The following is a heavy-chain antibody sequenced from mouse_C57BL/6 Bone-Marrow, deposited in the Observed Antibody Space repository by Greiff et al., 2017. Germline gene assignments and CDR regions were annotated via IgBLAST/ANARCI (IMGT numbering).Heavy chain of an antibody. Sequence: VQLQESGAELVRPGTSVKVSCKASGYAFTNYLIEWVKQRPGQGLEWIGVINPGSGGNNYNEKFKGKATLTANKSSSTAYMQVSSLTSEDSAVYFCARSIYYCPYWYFDVWGTGTTVTASS. J-gene: IGHJ1*03. D-gene: IGHD2-1*01. V-gene: IGHV1-54*01. CDR3: ARSIYYCPYWYFDV. CDR2: INPGSGGN. CDR1: GYAFTNYL.